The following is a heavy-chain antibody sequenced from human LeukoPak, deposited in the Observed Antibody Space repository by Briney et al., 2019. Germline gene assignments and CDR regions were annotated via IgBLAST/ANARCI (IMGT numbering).Heavy chain of an antibody. D-gene: IGHD3-3*01. Sequence: GRSLRLSCAASGFTFDDYAMHWVRQAPGKGLEWVSGISWNSGSTGYADSVKGRFTISRDNAKNSLYLQMNSLRAEDTALYYCGKDMTIFGVVNSFDYWGPGTLVTVSS. CDR1: GFTFDDYA. CDR2: ISWNSGST. J-gene: IGHJ4*02. CDR3: GKDMTIFGVVNSFDY. V-gene: IGHV3-9*01.